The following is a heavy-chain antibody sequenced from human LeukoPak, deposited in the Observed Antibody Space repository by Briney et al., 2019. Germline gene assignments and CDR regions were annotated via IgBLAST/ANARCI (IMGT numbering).Heavy chain of an antibody. D-gene: IGHD6-13*01. CDR2: ISSSGSTI. CDR3: ARCSLDYYYMDV. J-gene: IGHJ6*03. Sequence: GGSLRLSCAASGFTFSDHYMDWVRQAPGKGLEWVSYISSSGSTIYYADSVKGRFTISRDNTKNSLYLQMNSLRAEDTAVYYCARCSLDYYYMDVWGKGTTVTVSS. V-gene: IGHV3-11*04. CDR1: GFTFSDHY.